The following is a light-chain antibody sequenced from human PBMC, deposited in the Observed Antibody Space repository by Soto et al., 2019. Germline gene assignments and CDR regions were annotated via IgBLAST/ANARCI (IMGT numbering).Light chain of an antibody. CDR2: GNN. Sequence: QSVLTQPASASGTPGQSVTISCSGSSSNIGSNTVNWFQHLPGTAPKLLIYGNNQRPSGVPDRFSGSKSGTSASLVISGLRSEDEAAYYCAAWDDSLNGPVFGGGTKVTVL. V-gene: IGLV1-44*01. CDR1: SSNIGSNT. CDR3: AAWDDSLNGPV. J-gene: IGLJ2*01.